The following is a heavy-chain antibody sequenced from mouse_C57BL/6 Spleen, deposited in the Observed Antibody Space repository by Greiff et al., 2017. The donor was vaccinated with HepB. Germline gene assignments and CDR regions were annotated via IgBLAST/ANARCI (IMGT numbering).Heavy chain of an antibody. J-gene: IGHJ3*01. Sequence: EVKLMESGGDLVKPGGSLKLSCAASGFTFSSYGMSWVRQTPDKRLEWVATISSGGSYTYYPDSVKGRFTISRDNAKNTLYLQMSSLKSEDTAMYYCARHYGSRGALYWGQGTLVTVSA. CDR3: ARHYGSRGALY. D-gene: IGHD1-1*01. V-gene: IGHV5-6*01. CDR1: GFTFSSYG. CDR2: ISSGGSYT.